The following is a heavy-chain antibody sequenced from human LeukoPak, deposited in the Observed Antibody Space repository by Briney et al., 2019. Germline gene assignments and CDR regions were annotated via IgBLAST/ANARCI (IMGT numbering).Heavy chain of an antibody. CDR3: AGGRSSGYYDAFDI. CDR2: ISHDGSDK. J-gene: IGHJ3*02. D-gene: IGHD3-22*01. CDR1: GFIFGSYA. Sequence: GGSLRLSCAASGFIFGSYAIHWVRQAPGKGLEWVALISHDGSDKYYAASVKGRFSISRDNSKNTLYLQMNSLRTEDTAVYYCAGGRSSGYYDAFDIWGQGTMVTVS. V-gene: IGHV3-30*01.